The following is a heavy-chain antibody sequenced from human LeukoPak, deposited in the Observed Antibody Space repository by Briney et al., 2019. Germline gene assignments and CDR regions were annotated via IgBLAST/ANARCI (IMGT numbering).Heavy chain of an antibody. J-gene: IGHJ4*02. CDR1: GYTFTGYY. V-gene: IGHV1-2*06. CDR2: INPNSDDT. Sequence: GASVKVSCKASGYTFTGYYIHWVRQAPGQGLEWMGRINPNSDDTNYAQRFQGRVTMTRDTSISTAYMELSRLRSDDTAVYYCARSPNYSDSSGYYYVSDSWGQETLVTVSS. CDR3: ARSPNYSDSSGYYYVSDS. D-gene: IGHD3-22*01.